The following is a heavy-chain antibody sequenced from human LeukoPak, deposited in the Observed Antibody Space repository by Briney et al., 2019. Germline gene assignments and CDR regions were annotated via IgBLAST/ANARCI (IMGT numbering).Heavy chain of an antibody. D-gene: IGHD3-22*01. CDR3: ARCPYNYYDYSGHHLPDY. CDR1: GGTFSSYS. Sequence: AASVKVSCKASGGTFSSYSISWVRQARGQGLEWMGRIIPIYKTTNYAPKFQGRVTFSTDESTTTAYMELSSLRSEDTAVYYCARCPYNYYDYSGHHLPDYWGQGTLVTVSS. CDR2: IIPIYKTT. V-gene: IGHV1-69*05. J-gene: IGHJ4*02.